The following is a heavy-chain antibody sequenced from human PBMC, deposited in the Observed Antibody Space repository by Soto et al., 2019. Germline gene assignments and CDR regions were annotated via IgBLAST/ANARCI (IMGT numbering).Heavy chain of an antibody. V-gene: IGHV3-33*01. CDR2: IWYDGSNK. Sequence: QVQLVVSGGGVVQPGRSLRLSCAASGFTFSSYGMYWVRQAPGKGLEWAAVIWYDGSNKYYADSVKGRFTISRDNSKNTLYLQMYSLRDEDTAVYYCARVRPIQLLYAPLDRTQSGWFDSWGQGTLVTVSS. CDR1: GFTFSSYG. J-gene: IGHJ5*01. CDR3: ARVRPIQLLYAPLDRTQSGWFDS. D-gene: IGHD5-18*01.